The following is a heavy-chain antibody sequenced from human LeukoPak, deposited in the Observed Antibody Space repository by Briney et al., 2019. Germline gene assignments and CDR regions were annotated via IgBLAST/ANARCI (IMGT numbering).Heavy chain of an antibody. Sequence: GESLKISCKGSGYSFTSYCIGWVRQMPGKGLEWMGIIYPGDSDTRYSPSFQGQVTIPSDHAISTAYLQSSSRQAAGPSRYYGARRVEMDTSVYYFDSSGQGTLVTVSP. CDR2: IYPGDSDT. V-gene: IGHV5-51*01. CDR3: ARRVEMDTSVYYFDS. D-gene: IGHD5-24*01. CDR1: GYSFTSYC. J-gene: IGHJ4*02.